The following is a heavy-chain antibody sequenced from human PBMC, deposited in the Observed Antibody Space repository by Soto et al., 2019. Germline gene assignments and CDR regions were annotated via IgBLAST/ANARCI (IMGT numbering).Heavy chain of an antibody. CDR2: ISYDGSNK. V-gene: IGHV3-30-3*01. J-gene: IGHJ6*02. Sequence: QVQLVESGGGVVQPGRSLRLSCAASGFTFSSYAMHWVRQAPGKGLEWVAVISYDGSNKYYADSVKGRFTISRDNSKNTLYLQMNSLRAEDKAVYYCARVGRPGYGMDAWGQVTKVTVSS. CDR1: GFTFSSYA. CDR3: ARVGRPGYGMDA.